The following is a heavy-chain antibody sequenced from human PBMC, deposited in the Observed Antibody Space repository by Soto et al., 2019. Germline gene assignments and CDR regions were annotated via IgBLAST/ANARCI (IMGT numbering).Heavy chain of an antibody. D-gene: IGHD3-3*01. CDR2: INSDGSST. Sequence: GGSLRLSCAASGFTFSSYWMHWVRQAPGKGLVWVSRINSDGSSTSYADSVKGRFTISRDNAKNTLYPQMNSLRAEDTAVYYCAREVGGYYYFFGGNWFDPWGQGTQVTVSS. V-gene: IGHV3-74*01. CDR3: AREVGGYYYFFGGNWFDP. CDR1: GFTFSSYW. J-gene: IGHJ5*02.